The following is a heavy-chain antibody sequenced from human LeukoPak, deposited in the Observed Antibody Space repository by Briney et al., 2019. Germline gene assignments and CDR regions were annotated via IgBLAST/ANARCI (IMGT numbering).Heavy chain of an antibody. Sequence: KLSETLSPTRAVYGESLSKYYWTWIRQSPGKGLEWIGEINHRGSTNLNPSLKSRVSLSVATSKHQFSLKLTSVTAADAAVYYCASSVGSTDFWGQGTLVTVSS. CDR1: GESLSKYY. V-gene: IGHV4-34*01. CDR2: INHRGST. CDR3: ASSVGSTDF. J-gene: IGHJ4*02. D-gene: IGHD1-26*01.